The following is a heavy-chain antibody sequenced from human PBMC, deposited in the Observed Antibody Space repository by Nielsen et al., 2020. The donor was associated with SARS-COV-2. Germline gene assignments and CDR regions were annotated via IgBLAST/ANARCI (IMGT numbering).Heavy chain of an antibody. Sequence: KVSCKGSGYSFTSYWISWVRQMPGKGLEWMGRIDPSDSYTNYSPSFQGHVTISADKSISTAYLQWSSLKASDTAMYYCARWIQLGRIYYYGMDVWGQGTTVTVSS. CDR2: IDPSDSYT. J-gene: IGHJ6*02. D-gene: IGHD5-18*01. V-gene: IGHV5-10-1*01. CDR3: ARWIQLGRIYYYGMDV. CDR1: GYSFTSYW.